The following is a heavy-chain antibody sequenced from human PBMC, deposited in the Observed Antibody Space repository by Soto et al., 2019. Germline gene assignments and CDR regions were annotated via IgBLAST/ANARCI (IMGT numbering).Heavy chain of an antibody. CDR3: ARVYCSGGSCYGIDY. CDR1: GYTFTSYY. V-gene: IGHV1-46*01. D-gene: IGHD2-15*01. J-gene: IGHJ4*02. CDR2: INPTSST. Sequence: QVQLVQSGAEVKKPGASVKDSCKASGYTFTSYYMHWVRQAPGQGLEWMGIINPTSSTSYAQKFQGRVTMTRDTSTSTVYMELSSLRSEDTAVYYCARVYCSGGSCYGIDYWGQGTLVTVSS.